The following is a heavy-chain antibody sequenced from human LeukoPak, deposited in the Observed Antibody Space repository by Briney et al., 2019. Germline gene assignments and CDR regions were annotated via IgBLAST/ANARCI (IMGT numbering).Heavy chain of an antibody. J-gene: IGHJ6*02. CDR2: ILSKIDGGTT. D-gene: IGHD3-9*01. V-gene: IGHV3-15*01. CDR1: GFTFSNAW. Sequence: PGGSLRLSCAASGFTFSNAWMSWVCQAPGKGLEWVGRILSKIDGGTTDYAAPVKGRFTISRDDSKKTLYLQMNSLKTEDTAVYYCTTFDMGSYGLDVWGLGATVTVSS. CDR3: TTFDMGSYGLDV.